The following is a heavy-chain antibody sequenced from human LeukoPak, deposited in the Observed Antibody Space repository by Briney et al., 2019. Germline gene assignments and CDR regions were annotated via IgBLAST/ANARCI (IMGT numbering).Heavy chain of an antibody. D-gene: IGHD6-6*01. V-gene: IGHV3-23*01. CDR3: ANSYSSSSAFYFDY. Sequence: GGSLRLSCAASGFTFSSYSMNWVRQAPGKGLEWVSSISDSGNNTYYADSVTGRFTISRDNSKNTVYLQLNSLRAEDTAIYYCANSYSSSSAFYFDYWGQGTLVTVSS. CDR1: GFTFSSYS. J-gene: IGHJ4*02. CDR2: ISDSGNNT.